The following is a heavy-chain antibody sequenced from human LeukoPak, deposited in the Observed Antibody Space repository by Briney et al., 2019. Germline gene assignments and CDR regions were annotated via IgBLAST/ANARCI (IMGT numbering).Heavy chain of an antibody. D-gene: IGHD2-2*01. CDR3: ARRLTQYDCFDP. CDR1: GDTVSGNSVT. Sequence: SQTLSLTCAISGDTVSGNSVTWNWIRQSPSRGLGWLGRTYYRATWYNDYAVSVRGRITVNPDTSKNQFSLHLNSVTPADTAVYYCARRLTQYDCFDPWGQGILVTVSS. J-gene: IGHJ5*02. CDR2: TYYRATWYN. V-gene: IGHV6-1*01.